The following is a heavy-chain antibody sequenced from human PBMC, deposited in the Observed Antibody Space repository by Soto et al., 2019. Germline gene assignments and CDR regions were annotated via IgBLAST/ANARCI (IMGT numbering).Heavy chain of an antibody. D-gene: IGHD1-20*01. CDR1: GGSISSSSYY. Sequence: SETLSLTCTVSGGSISSSSYYWGWIRQPPGKGLEWIGSIYYSGSTYYNPSLKSRVTISVDTSKNQFSLKLSSVTAADTAVYYCARYKSNYYYGMDVWGQGTTVTV. CDR2: IYYSGST. J-gene: IGHJ6*02. V-gene: IGHV4-39*07. CDR3: ARYKSNYYYGMDV.